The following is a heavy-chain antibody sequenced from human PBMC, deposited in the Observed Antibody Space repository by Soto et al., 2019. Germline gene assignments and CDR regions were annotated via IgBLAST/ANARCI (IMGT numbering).Heavy chain of an antibody. J-gene: IGHJ6*02. CDR1: GFTFSSYG. CDR2: ISYDGSNK. V-gene: IGHV3-30*18. Sequence: QVQLVESGGGVVQPGRSLRLSFAASGFTFSSYGMHWVRRAPGKGLEWVAVISYDGSNKYYADSVKGRFTISRDNSKNTLYLQMNSLRAEDTAVYYCAKDGSYGMDVWGQGTTVTVSS. CDR3: AKDGSYGMDV. D-gene: IGHD2-15*01.